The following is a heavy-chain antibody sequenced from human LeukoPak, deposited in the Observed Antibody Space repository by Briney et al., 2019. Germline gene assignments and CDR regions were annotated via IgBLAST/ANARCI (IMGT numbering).Heavy chain of an antibody. CDR1: GLSFSDYD. CDR2: ISGRSSHV. Sequence: PGGSLRLSCSASGLSFSDYDMNWVRHAPGKGLEWVSAISGRSSHVYYGESVKARFTISRDNAKNSLYLQLHSLGVEDAAVYYCGRAFPPLRTSSAGDLWGQGTLVTVSS. CDR3: GRAFPPLRTSSAGDL. J-gene: IGHJ1*01. V-gene: IGHV3-21*01. D-gene: IGHD3-16*01.